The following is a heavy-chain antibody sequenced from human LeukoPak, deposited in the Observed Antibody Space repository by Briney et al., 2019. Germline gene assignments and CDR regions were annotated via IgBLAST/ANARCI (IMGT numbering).Heavy chain of an antibody. Sequence: GGSLRLSCTVSGFSISTYGMSWVRQAQGKGLQTISAIGVDGESAYSADSVKGRFTISRDNSKNTLYLQMNSLRVEDTAVYYCAQGYNGGWYPHWGQGSLVSVSS. CDR1: GFSISTYG. CDR3: AQGYNGGWYPH. CDR2: IGVDGESA. D-gene: IGHD6-19*01. J-gene: IGHJ4*02. V-gene: IGHV3-23*01.